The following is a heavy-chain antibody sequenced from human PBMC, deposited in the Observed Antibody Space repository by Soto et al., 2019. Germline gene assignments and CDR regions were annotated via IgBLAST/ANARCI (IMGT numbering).Heavy chain of an antibody. Sequence: QVQLLESGPGLVKTSQPLSLTCSVSGGSPGSGGFYWSWLRQHLRKGLEWIGYIYYTGSSYYSPSLQSRVSISVYTSKNQFSRILDSVTVADTAVYYCARDDYGDRGLAFDSWGQGVLVTVSS. CDR1: GGSPGSGGFY. J-gene: IGHJ4*02. V-gene: IGHV4-31*03. CDR2: IYYTGSS. D-gene: IGHD4-17*01. CDR3: ARDDYGDRGLAFDS.